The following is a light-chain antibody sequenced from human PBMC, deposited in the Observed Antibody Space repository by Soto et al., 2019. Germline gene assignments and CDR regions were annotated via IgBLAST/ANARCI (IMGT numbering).Light chain of an antibody. CDR3: QQYNNWPPLN. V-gene: IGKV3-15*01. Sequence: EIVLTHSPGTLSLSPGERATLSCRASQSVSGNLAWYQQKPGQAPRLLIYGASTRATGIPARFSGSGSGTEFTLTISSLQSEDFAVYYCQQYNNWPPLNFGGGTKVDIK. J-gene: IGKJ4*01. CDR1: QSVSGN. CDR2: GAS.